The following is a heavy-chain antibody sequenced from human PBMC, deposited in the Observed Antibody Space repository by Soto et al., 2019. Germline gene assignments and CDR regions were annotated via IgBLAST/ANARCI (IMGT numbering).Heavy chain of an antibody. J-gene: IGHJ1*01. D-gene: IGHD2-15*01. CDR2: MNPNSGNT. Sequence: ASVKVSCKASGYTFTSYDINWVRQATGQGLEWMGWMNPNSGNTGYAQKFQGRVTMTRNTSISTAYMELSSLRSEDTAVYYCARTPERNIVVVVAATPYFQHWGQGTLVTV. CDR1: GYTFTSYD. CDR3: ARTPERNIVVVVAATPYFQH. V-gene: IGHV1-8*01.